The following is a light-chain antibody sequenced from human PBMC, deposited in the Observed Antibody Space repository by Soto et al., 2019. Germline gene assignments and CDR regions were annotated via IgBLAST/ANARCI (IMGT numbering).Light chain of an antibody. CDR1: KDISTS. CDR3: QQLNSYPIT. Sequence: QVTQSPSSVSASVGDRVTITCQTSKDISTSVAWYQQKPGKAPKLLIYKASTLKSGVPSRFSGSGSGTEFTLTISSLQPEDFATYYCQQLNSYPITFGQGTRLETK. J-gene: IGKJ5*01. V-gene: IGKV1-5*03. CDR2: KAS.